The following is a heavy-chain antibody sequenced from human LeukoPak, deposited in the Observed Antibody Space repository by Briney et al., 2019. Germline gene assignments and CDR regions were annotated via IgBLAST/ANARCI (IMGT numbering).Heavy chain of an antibody. CDR2: IYPGDSDT. CDR3: ARSFAHIERYYFDY. V-gene: IGHV5-51*01. CDR1: GYSFISYW. Sequence: GESLKISWKGSGYSFISYWIGWVRQMPGKGLEWMGIIYPGDSDTTYSPSFQGQVTISADKSINTAYLQWRSLKASDTAMYYCARSFAHIERYYFDYWGQGTLVSVSS. J-gene: IGHJ4*02. D-gene: IGHD1-1*01.